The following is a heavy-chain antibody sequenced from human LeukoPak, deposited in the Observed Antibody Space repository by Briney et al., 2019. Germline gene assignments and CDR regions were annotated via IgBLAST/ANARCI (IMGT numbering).Heavy chain of an antibody. CDR3: ARIFGGPVSRRFDP. D-gene: IGHD4-23*01. CDR1: GGSIISDDYH. Sequence: SEALSLTCTVSGGSIISDDYHWSWIRQPTGKGLEWIGRIYTSGSTNYNPSLKSRVTISVDTSKNQFSLKLSSVTAADTAVYYCARIFGGPVSRRFDPWGQGTLVTVSS. J-gene: IGHJ5*02. CDR2: IYTSGST. V-gene: IGHV4-61*02.